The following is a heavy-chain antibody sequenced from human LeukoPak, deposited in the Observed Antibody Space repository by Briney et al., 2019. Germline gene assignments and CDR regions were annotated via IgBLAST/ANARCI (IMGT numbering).Heavy chain of an antibody. CDR1: GFTFSDYT. CDR3: AKRLGTAGFDY. J-gene: IGHJ4*02. V-gene: IGHV3-48*04. CDR2: IGRSGTTI. D-gene: IGHD1/OR15-1a*01. Sequence: GGSLRLSCAASGFTFSDYTMNWVRQAPGKGLEWVSFIGRSGTTIYYADSVKGRFTCSRDNAKNSLHLQMNSLRAEDTAVYYCAKRLGTAGFDYWGQGTLVTVSS.